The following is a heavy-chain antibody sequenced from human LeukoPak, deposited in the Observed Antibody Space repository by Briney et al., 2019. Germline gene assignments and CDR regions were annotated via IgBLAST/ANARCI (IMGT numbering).Heavy chain of an antibody. CDR3: ARGPPMDYDILVGYYRFDY. CDR1: GGSFNGYY. CDR2: INDSRIT. Sequence: PWDTLSLTCAVHGGSFNGYYWSWIRQPPGKGLELIGEINDSRITKYNPSLKSRVTISVDTSKNQFSLKLNSVTAADTAVYYCARGPPMDYDILVGYYRFDYWGQGTLVTVSS. V-gene: IGHV4-34*01. D-gene: IGHD3-9*01. J-gene: IGHJ4*02.